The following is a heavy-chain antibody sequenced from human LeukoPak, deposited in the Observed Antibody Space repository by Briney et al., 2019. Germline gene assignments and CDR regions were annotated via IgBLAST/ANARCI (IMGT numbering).Heavy chain of an antibody. Sequence: SETLSLTCSVSGASISGYYWSWVRQPPGKGLEWIGFIHYTGSATYNPSLRSRVTMSVDTSKNQFSLRLSSVTAEDTAVYYCARAYTTNWYTLFGYWGQGTLVTVSS. CDR1: GASISGYY. CDR3: ARAYTTNWYTLFGY. J-gene: IGHJ4*02. D-gene: IGHD6-13*01. V-gene: IGHV4-59*01. CDR2: IHYTGSA.